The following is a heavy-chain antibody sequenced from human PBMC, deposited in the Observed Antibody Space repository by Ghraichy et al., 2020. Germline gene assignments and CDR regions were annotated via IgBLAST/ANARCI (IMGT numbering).Heavy chain of an antibody. CDR2: ISSSSSTI. CDR1: GFTFSSYS. J-gene: IGHJ6*02. D-gene: IGHD5-18*01. Sequence: GESLNISCAASGFTFSSYSMNWVRQAPGKGLEWVSYISSSSSTIYYADSVKGRFTISRDNAKNSLYLQMNSLRDEDTAVYYCAREWVDTATGVFNYYYYGMDVWGQGTTVTVSS. CDR3: AREWVDTATGVFNYYYYGMDV. V-gene: IGHV3-48*02.